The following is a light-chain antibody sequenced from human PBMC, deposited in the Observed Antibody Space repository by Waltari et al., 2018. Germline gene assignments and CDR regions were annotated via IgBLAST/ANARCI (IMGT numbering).Light chain of an antibody. J-gene: IGKJ1*01. CDR3: QQLNSFPRT. V-gene: IGKV1-9*01. Sequence: DIQLTQSPSFLSASVGDRVTITCRASQGISSFLAWYQQKPGTAPKLLIYSASTLQSGVPSRFSGSGSGTEFTLTLSSLQPEEFATYYCQQLNSFPRTFGQGTKV. CDR1: QGISSF. CDR2: SAS.